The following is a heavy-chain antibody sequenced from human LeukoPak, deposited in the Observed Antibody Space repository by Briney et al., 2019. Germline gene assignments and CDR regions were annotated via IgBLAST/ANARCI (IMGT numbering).Heavy chain of an antibody. J-gene: IGHJ4*02. CDR3: ARALEVVVITTPYFGY. D-gene: IGHD3-22*01. CDR1: GFTFRSYA. V-gene: IGHV3-30-3*01. CDR2: ISYDGSNE. Sequence: GGSLRLSCAXSGFTFRSYAMHWVRQAPGKGLEWVAVISYDGSNEYYADSVKGRFTISRDNSKNTLYLQMNGLRAEDTAVYYCARALEVVVITTPYFGYWGQGTLVTVSS.